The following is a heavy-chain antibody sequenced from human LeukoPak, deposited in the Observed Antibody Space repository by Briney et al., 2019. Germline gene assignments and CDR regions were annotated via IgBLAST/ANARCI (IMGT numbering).Heavy chain of an antibody. CDR1: GGSINGYY. CDR3: ARVTTVAGSDYFGY. V-gene: IGHV4-59*01. D-gene: IGHD6-19*01. Sequence: TSETLSLTCTVSGGSINGYYWNWIRQPPGKGLEWIGYIYYSGSTNYNPSLKSRDTISVDTSKNHFSLKLSSVTAADTAVYYCARVTTVAGSDYFGYWGQGTPVTVSS. CDR2: IYYSGST. J-gene: IGHJ4*02.